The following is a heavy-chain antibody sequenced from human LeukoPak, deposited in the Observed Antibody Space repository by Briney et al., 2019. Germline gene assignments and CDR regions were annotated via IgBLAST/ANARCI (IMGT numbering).Heavy chain of an antibody. Sequence: GGSLRLSCAASGFTFSSYAMSWVRQAPGKGLEWVSAISGSGGSTYYADSVKGRFTISRDNSKNTLYLQMNSLRAEDTAVYYCAREGGGSYYYYYGMDVWGQGTTVTVSS. V-gene: IGHV3-23*01. CDR3: AREGGGSYYYYYGMDV. CDR1: GFTFSSYA. J-gene: IGHJ6*02. D-gene: IGHD1-26*01. CDR2: ISGSGGST.